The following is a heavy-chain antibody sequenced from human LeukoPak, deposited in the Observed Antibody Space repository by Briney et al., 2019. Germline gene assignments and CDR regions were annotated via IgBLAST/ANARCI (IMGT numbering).Heavy chain of an antibody. CDR2: ISYDGSNK. Sequence: GGSLRLSCAASGFTFNSYSMHWVRQAPGKGLEWVAVISYDGSNKYYADSVKGRITISRDNSKNTLFLQMLSPRAEDTAVYYCARDFAGDRDYWGQGTLVTVSS. V-gene: IGHV3-30*04. D-gene: IGHD4-17*01. CDR1: GFTFNSYS. J-gene: IGHJ4*02. CDR3: ARDFAGDRDY.